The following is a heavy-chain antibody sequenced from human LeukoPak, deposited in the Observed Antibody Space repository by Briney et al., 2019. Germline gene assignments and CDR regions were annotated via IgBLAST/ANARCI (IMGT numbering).Heavy chain of an antibody. CDR3: ATSMIAAAGTPFDY. J-gene: IGHJ4*02. V-gene: IGHV1-24*01. D-gene: IGHD6-13*01. CDR1: GYTLTELS. CDR2: FDPEDGET. Sequence: ASVKFSCKVSGYTLTELSMHWVRQAPGKGLEWMGGFDPEDGETIYAQKFQGRVTMTEDTSTDTAYMELSSLRSEDTAVYYCATSMIAAAGTPFDYWGQGTLVTVSS.